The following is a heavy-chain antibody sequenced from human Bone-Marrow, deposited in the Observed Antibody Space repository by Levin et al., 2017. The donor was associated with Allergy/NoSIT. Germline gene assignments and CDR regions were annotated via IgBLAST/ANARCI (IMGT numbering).Heavy chain of an antibody. V-gene: IGHV3-23*01. J-gene: IGHJ5*02. D-gene: IGHD1-26*01. CDR1: GFTFSSYA. CDR2: ISGSGGST. CDR3: AKREGVGATIGACWFDP. Sequence: GESLKISCAASGFTFSSYAMSWVRQAPGKGLEWVSAISGSGGSTYYADSVKGRFTISRDNSKNTLYLQMNSLRAEDTAVYYCAKREGVGATIGACWFDPWGQGTLVTVSS.